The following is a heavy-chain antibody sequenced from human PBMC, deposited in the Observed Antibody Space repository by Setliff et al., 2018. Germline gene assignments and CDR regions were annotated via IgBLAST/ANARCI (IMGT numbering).Heavy chain of an antibody. J-gene: IGHJ4*01. CDR2: INNGGVSA. Sequence: GGSLRLSCVTSGFAFTSYDMTWVRQAPGKGLEWVASINNGGVSADYTDSVKGRFTISRDNSRNTLYLQMKSLRAADTAIYYCATSTITTYYFDYWGHGTLVTVSS. CDR3: ATSTITTYYFDY. V-gene: IGHV3-23*01. D-gene: IGHD4-4*01. CDR1: GFAFTSYD.